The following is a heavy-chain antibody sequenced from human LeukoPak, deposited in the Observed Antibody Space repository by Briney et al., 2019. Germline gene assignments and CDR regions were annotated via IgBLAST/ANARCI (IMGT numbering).Heavy chain of an antibody. CDR2: ISWNSGSI. D-gene: IGHD1-26*01. V-gene: IGHV3-9*01. CDR1: GFTFDDYA. J-gene: IGHJ4*02. CDR3: AKDSHSGSYRLFAGPFDY. Sequence: GGSLRLSCAASGFTFDDYAMHWVRQAPGKGLEWVSGISWNSGSIGYADSVKGRFTISRDNAKNSLYLQMNSLRAEDTALYYCAKDSHSGSYRLFAGPFDYWGQGILVTVSS.